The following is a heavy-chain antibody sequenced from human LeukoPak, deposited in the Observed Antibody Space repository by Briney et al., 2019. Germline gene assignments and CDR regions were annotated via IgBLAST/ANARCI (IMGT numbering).Heavy chain of an antibody. CDR3: ARARDYGDYEY. CDR1: GFTFSSYW. J-gene: IGHJ4*02. D-gene: IGHD4-17*01. Sequence: GGSLRLSCAASGFTFSSYWMHWVRQAPGKGLVWVSRINSDGSSTSYADSVKGRFTISRDNSKNTLYLQMNSLRAEDTAVYYCARARDYGDYEYWGQGTLVTVSS. V-gene: IGHV3-74*01. CDR2: INSDGSST.